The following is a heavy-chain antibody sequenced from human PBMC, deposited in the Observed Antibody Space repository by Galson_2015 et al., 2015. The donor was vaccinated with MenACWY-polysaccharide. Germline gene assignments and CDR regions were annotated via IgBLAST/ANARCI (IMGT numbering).Heavy chain of an antibody. CDR1: GFTFSSYG. CDR3: ARDRPQFGAAVKNWFDP. Sequence: SLRLSCAASGFTFSSYGMHWVRQAPGKGLEWVAVIWYDGSNKYYADSVKGRFTISRDNSKNTLYLQMNSLRAEDTAVYYCARDRPQFGAAVKNWFDPWGQGTLVTVSS. V-gene: IGHV3-33*01. J-gene: IGHJ5*02. D-gene: IGHD3-16*01. CDR2: IWYDGSNK.